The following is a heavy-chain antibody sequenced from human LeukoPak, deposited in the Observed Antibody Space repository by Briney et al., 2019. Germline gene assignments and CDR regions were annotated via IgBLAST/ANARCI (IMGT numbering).Heavy chain of an antibody. CDR3: ARVEGAAADAFDI. D-gene: IGHD6-25*01. V-gene: IGHV4-30-4*08. CDR1: GGSISSGDYY. J-gene: IGHJ3*02. CDR2: SYYNGST. Sequence: SETLSLTCTVSGGSISSGDYYWSWIRQPPGKGLEWIGYSYYNGSTYYNPSLKSRVTISVDTSKNQFSLKLSSVTAADTAVYYCARVEGAAADAFDIWGQGTMVTVSS.